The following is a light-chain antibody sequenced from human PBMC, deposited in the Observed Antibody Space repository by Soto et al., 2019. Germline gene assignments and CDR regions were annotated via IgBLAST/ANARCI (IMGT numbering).Light chain of an antibody. CDR1: QTVLYTVNNKNS. V-gene: IGKV4-1*01. J-gene: IGKJ1*01. CDR2: WAS. Sequence: DIVMTQSPDSLAVSLGERATINCKSSQTVLYTVNNKNSLAWYQQKPGQPPKLLIYWASTRESGVPDRFTGSGSGTDFTLTITSLQAEDVAVYYCQHYYSTPPTFGQGTKVEIK. CDR3: QHYYSTPPT.